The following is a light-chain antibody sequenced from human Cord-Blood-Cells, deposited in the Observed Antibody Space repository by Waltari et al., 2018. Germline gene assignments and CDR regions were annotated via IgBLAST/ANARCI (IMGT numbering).Light chain of an antibody. CDR1: PSVSSY. V-gene: IGKV3-11*01. Sequence: EIVLTQSPATLSLSPGERATLSCRASPSVSSYLSWYQPKPGQAPSLLIYDASNRATGIAARFSGSGSGTDFTLTISSLEPEDFAVYYCQQRSNWPLTFGGGTKVEIK. CDR3: QQRSNWPLT. CDR2: DAS. J-gene: IGKJ4*01.